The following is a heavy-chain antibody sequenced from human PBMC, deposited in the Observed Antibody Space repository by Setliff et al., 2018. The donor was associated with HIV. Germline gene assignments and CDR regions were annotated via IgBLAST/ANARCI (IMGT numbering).Heavy chain of an antibody. V-gene: IGHV1-69*13. Sequence: GASVKVSCKASGGTFNNYAISWVRQAPGQGLEWVGGIIPLFGTTNYAQKFQGRVTITADESTNTAHMDLNSLRSIDTAMYYCATVFYYNSESYSLDYWGQGMLVTVSS. D-gene: IGHD3-10*01. CDR2: IIPLFGTT. CDR1: GGTFNNYA. J-gene: IGHJ4*02. CDR3: ATVFYYNSESYSLDY.